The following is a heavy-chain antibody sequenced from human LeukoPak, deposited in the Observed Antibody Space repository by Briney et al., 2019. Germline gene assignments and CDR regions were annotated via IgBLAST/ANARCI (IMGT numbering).Heavy chain of an antibody. D-gene: IGHD3-22*01. Sequence: PGGSLRLSCAASGFTFSSYSMNWVRQAPGKGLEWVSYISSSSSTIYYADSVKGRFTISRDNAKNSLYLQMNSLRAEDTAVYYCARDLYDYDSSGYYYNYWGQGTLVTVSS. CDR2: ISSSSSTI. J-gene: IGHJ4*02. CDR1: GFTFSSYS. CDR3: ARDLYDYDSSGYYYNY. V-gene: IGHV3-48*04.